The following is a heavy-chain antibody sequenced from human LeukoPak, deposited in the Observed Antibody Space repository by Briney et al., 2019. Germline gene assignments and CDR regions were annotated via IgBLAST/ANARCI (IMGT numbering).Heavy chain of an antibody. Sequence: PSETLSLTCTVSGGSISSYYWSWIRRPPGKGLEWIGYIHYSGNTNCNPSLKSRVTISVDTSKNQFSLKLSSVTAADTAVYYCARSRQASGLFNSWGQGTLVVVSS. CDR1: GGSISSYY. CDR3: ARSRQASGLFNS. J-gene: IGHJ5*01. D-gene: IGHD3-10*01. CDR2: IHYSGNT. V-gene: IGHV4-59*08.